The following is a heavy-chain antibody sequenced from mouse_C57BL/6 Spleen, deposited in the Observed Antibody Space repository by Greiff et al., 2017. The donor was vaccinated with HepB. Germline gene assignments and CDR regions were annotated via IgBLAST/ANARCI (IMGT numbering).Heavy chain of an antibody. Sequence: EVQVVESGGGLVQPGGSLKLSCAASGFTFSDYYMYWVRQTPEKRLEWVAYISNGGGSTYYPDTVKGRFTISRDNAKNTLYLQMSRLKSEDTAMYYCARQNYDGYYGYFDVWGTGTTVTVSS. CDR2: ISNGGGST. D-gene: IGHD2-3*01. V-gene: IGHV5-12*01. J-gene: IGHJ1*03. CDR3: ARQNYDGYYGYFDV. CDR1: GFTFSDYY.